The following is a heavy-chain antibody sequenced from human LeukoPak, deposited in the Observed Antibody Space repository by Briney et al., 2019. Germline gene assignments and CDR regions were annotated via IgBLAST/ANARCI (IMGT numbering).Heavy chain of an antibody. Sequence: ASVTVSCKASGYTFTGYYMHWVRQAPGQGLEWMGWINPNSGGTNYAQKFQGRVTMTRDTSISTAYMELSRLRAEDTAVYYCARGSALKQQRPLRAFDIWGQGTMVTVSS. V-gene: IGHV1-2*02. D-gene: IGHD6-13*01. J-gene: IGHJ3*02. CDR3: ARGSALKQQRPLRAFDI. CDR1: GYTFTGYY. CDR2: INPNSGGT.